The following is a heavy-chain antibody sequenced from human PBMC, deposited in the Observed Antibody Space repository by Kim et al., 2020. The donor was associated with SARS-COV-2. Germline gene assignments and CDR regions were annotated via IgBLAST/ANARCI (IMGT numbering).Heavy chain of an antibody. J-gene: IGHJ4*02. Sequence: ASVKVSCKASGYTFTTYAMHWVRQAPGQRLEWMGWINTGTGNTVYSQKFQGRVTITRDTPASTAYMELSGLRSEDTAVYYCARVRISGTANFHYWGQGTLVTVSS. V-gene: IGHV1-3*04. CDR3: ARVRISGTANFHY. CDR2: INTGTGNT. D-gene: IGHD1-20*01. CDR1: GYTFTTYA.